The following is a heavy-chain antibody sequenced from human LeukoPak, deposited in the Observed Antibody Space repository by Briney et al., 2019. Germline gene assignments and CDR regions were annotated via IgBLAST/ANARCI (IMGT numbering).Heavy chain of an antibody. V-gene: IGHV3-21*01. CDR2: ISTSSSSSYI. Sequence: GGSLRLSCVVSGFTFSSYHMNWVRQAPGKGLEWVSSISTSSSSSYIYYADSVTGRFTISRDNAKNSLYLQMNSLRAEDTAVYYCAGINDYGDPTGAFDIWGQGTMVTVSS. CDR3: AGINDYGDPTGAFDI. D-gene: IGHD4-17*01. J-gene: IGHJ3*02. CDR1: GFTFSSYH.